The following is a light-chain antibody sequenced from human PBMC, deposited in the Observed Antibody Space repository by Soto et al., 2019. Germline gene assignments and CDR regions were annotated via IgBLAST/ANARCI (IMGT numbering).Light chain of an antibody. CDR1: SSDVGGYNY. CDR3: SSYTSSSTHVV. J-gene: IGLJ2*01. CDR2: EVS. Sequence: QSALSQPASVSGSPGQSITISCTGTSSDVGGYNYVSWYQQHPGKAPKLMIYEVSNRPSGVSNRYSGSKSGNTASLTISGLQAEDEAEYYCSSYTSSSTHVVFGGGTKVTV. V-gene: IGLV2-14*01.